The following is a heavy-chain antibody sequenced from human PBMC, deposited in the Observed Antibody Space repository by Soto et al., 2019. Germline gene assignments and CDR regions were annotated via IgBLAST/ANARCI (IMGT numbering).Heavy chain of an antibody. D-gene: IGHD6-6*01. V-gene: IGHV3-30-3*01. J-gene: IGHJ6*02. CDR1: GFTFSSYA. CDR3: ARGDSSSSGLIYYYYYGMDV. Sequence: VQLVESGGGVVQPGRSLRLSCAASGFTFSSYAMHWVRQAPGKGLEWVAVISYDGSNKYYADSVKGRFTISRDNSKNTLYLQMNSLRAEDTAVYYCARGDSSSSGLIYYYYYGMDVWGQGTTVTVSS. CDR2: ISYDGSNK.